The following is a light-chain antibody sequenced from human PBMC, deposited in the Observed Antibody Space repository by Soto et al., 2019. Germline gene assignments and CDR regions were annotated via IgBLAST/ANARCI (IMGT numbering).Light chain of an antibody. Sequence: QSVLTQPPSASGSPGQSVTISCTGTSSDVGGYNYVSWYQQHPGKVPKLIIYEVTKRPSGVPDRFSGSKSANTASLTVSGLQTEDEADYYCSSYAGTNNYVVFGGGTQLTVL. J-gene: IGLJ2*01. V-gene: IGLV2-8*01. CDR1: SSDVGGYNY. CDR2: EVT. CDR3: SSYAGTNNYVV.